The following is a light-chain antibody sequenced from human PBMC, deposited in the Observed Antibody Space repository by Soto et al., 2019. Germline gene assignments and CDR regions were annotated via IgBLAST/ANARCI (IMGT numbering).Light chain of an antibody. J-gene: IGKJ1*01. Sequence: DIVMTQSPDSLAVSLGERATFNCKSSQSILDRSKNKYYLAWYQQKSGQPPKLLIYWASLRDPGVPDRFTGSGSGTDFTLTISSLQAEDVAVYYCQQYCTSPWKFGQGTKVEI. CDR3: QQYCTSPWK. CDR1: QSILDRSKNKYY. CDR2: WAS. V-gene: IGKV4-1*01.